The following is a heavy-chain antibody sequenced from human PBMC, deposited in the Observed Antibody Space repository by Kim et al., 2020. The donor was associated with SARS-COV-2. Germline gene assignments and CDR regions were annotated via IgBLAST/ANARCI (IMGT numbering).Heavy chain of an antibody. V-gene: IGHV3-23*01. CDR1: GFTFSSYA. Sequence: GGSLRLSCAASGFTFSSYAMSWVRQAPGKGLEWVSAISGSGGSTYYADSVKGRSTISRDNSKNRRYLQWKSLRAEDPAEYYWANLATFDSWGKGTLV. J-gene: IGHJ4*02. CDR2: ISGSGGST. CDR3: ANLATFDS.